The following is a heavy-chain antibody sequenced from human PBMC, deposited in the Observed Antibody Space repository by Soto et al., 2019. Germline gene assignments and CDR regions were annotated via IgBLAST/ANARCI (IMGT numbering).Heavy chain of an antibody. V-gene: IGHV4-39*01. Sequence: SKNPSLSCTVHQECSDSSTYSCGWIRQPQRKGLEWIGSIYYSGSTYYNPSLKSRVTISVDTSKNQFSLKLSSVTAADTAVYYCARRGVSSGYYSLIYYYGMDVCGQVT. D-gene: IGHD3-22*01. CDR1: QECSDSSTYS. CDR2: IYYSGST. CDR3: ARRGVSSGYYSLIYYYGMDV. J-gene: IGHJ6*01.